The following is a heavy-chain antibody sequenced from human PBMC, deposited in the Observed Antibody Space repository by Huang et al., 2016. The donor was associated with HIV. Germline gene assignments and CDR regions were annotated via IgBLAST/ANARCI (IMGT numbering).Heavy chain of an antibody. CDR1: GYTFTSYG. CDR2: ISASSGDT. Sequence: QIQLMQSGPELKQPGASVKVSCTASGYTFTSYGITWVRQAHGQGPEWMGWISASSGDTEYAQKFQGRVTLTTDTSTNIAYMELRSLRSDDTAKYYCARDPKYHRIGYYRQRRGIDIWGQGTMVIVSS. CDR3: ARDPKYHRIGYYRQRRGIDI. D-gene: IGHD3-22*01. J-gene: IGHJ3*02. V-gene: IGHV1-18*01.